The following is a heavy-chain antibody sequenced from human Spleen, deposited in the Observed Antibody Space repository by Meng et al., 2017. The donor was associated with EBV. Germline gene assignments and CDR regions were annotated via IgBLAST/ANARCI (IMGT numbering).Heavy chain of an antibody. J-gene: IGHJ4*02. CDR1: GGPFRYYA. V-gene: IGHV1-69*01. CDR2: FLPRLGAP. CDR3: ASESGRGYTPDY. D-gene: IGHD3-10*01. Sequence: QVPLVESAAEVKKPGSSVMVSCKTSGGPFRYYAISWVRQAPGQGLEWLGGFLPRLGAPNYAQKFHGRVKITADESTSTHYMDLSSLRSEDTAIYYCASESGRGYTPDYWGQGTLVTVSS.